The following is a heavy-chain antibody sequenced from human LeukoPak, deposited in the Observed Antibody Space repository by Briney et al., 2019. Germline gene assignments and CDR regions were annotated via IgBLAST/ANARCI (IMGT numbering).Heavy chain of an antibody. D-gene: IGHD1/OR15-1a*01. CDR2: ITNDGSST. V-gene: IGHV3-74*01. CDR3: ARGYNWNILGRYYYYYGMDV. J-gene: IGHJ6*02. Sequence: PGGSLRLSCAASGLTFSSHWMHWVRQAPGKGLVWVSRITNDGSSTTYADSVKGRFTISRDNSKNTLYLQMNSLRAEDTAVYYCARGYNWNILGRYYYYYGMDVWGQGTTVTVSS. CDR1: GLTFSSHW.